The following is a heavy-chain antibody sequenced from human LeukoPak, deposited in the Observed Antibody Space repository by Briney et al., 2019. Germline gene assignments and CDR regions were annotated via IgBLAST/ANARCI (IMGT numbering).Heavy chain of an antibody. D-gene: IGHD3-22*01. J-gene: IGHJ4*02. CDR2: IYYSGGT. V-gene: IGHV4-31*11. CDR3: ARGSGYYRNDY. CDR1: GGSISSGGYS. Sequence: TSETLSLTCAVSGGSISSGGYSWSWIRQPPGKGLEWIGYIYYSGGTYYNPSLKSRVTISVDTSKNQFSLKLSSVTAADTAVYYCARGSGYYRNDYWGQGTLVTVSS.